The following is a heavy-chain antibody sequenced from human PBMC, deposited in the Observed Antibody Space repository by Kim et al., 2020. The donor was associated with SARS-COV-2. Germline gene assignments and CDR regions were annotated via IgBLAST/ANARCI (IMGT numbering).Heavy chain of an antibody. D-gene: IGHD1-7*01. CDR2: IYYSGST. CDR1: GGSISSGGYY. Sequence: SETLSLTCTVSGGSISSGGYYWSWIRQHPGKGLEWIGYIYYSGSTYYNPSLKSRVTISVDTSKNQFSLKLSSVTAADTAVYYCARERNYESYNWFDPWGQGTLVTVSS. V-gene: IGHV4-31*03. CDR3: ARERNYESYNWFDP. J-gene: IGHJ5*02.